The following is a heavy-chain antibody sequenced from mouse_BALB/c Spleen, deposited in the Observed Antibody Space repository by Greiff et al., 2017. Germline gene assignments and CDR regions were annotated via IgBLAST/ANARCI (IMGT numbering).Heavy chain of an antibody. Sequence: QVTLKESGPGILQPSQTLSLTCSFSGFSLSTSGMGVSWIRQPSGKGLEWLAHIYWDDDKRYNPSLKSRLTISKDTSRNQVFLKITSVDTADTATYYCARRIHSGAMDYWGQGTSVTVSS. V-gene: IGHV8-12*01. J-gene: IGHJ4*01. CDR2: IYWDDDK. CDR1: GFSLSTSGMG. CDR3: ARRIHSGAMDY.